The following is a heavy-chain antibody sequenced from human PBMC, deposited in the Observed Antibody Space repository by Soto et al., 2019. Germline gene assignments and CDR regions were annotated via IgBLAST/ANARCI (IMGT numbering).Heavy chain of an antibody. D-gene: IGHD2-8*01. CDR3: ARLMGTSFDL. Sequence: PWGSLRLSCAASGFTFSDHHMDWVRQAPGKGLEWVCRARNKAHSYTTAYAASVKGSFTISRDDSKNSLSLQMNRLKNEDTDEYFCARLMGTSFDLWGQGTLVTVSS. CDR2: ARNKAHSYTT. CDR1: GFTFSDHH. J-gene: IGHJ4*02. V-gene: IGHV3-72*01.